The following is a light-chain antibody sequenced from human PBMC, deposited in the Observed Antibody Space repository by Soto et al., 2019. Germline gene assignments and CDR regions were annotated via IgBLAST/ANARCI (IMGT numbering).Light chain of an antibody. CDR3: SSYAGNSNVI. CDR1: SSDVGSYRF. Sequence: QSVLTQPPSASGSPGQSVTISCTGTSSDVGSYRFVSWYQQHPGKAPKLLIYEVSKRPSGVPDRFSASTSGNTASLTVSGRQAADDADYYCSSYAGNSNVIFGGGTKLTVL. V-gene: IGLV2-8*01. J-gene: IGLJ2*01. CDR2: EVS.